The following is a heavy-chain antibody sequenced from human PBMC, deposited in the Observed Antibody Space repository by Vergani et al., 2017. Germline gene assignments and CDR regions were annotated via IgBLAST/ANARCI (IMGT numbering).Heavy chain of an antibody. Sequence: QGQLVESGGGLVKPGGSLRLSCAASRFDFSDYYMSWIRQAPGKGLEWISYISNSGNTINYADSVKGRFIVSRDNAKKSLYLQMNSLRVEDTAVYYCARDLFYYDSSGYYSGFFDYWGQGTLVTVSS. CDR3: ARDLFYYDSSGYYSGFFDY. D-gene: IGHD3-22*01. V-gene: IGHV3-11*04. J-gene: IGHJ4*02. CDR1: RFDFSDYY. CDR2: ISNSGNTI.